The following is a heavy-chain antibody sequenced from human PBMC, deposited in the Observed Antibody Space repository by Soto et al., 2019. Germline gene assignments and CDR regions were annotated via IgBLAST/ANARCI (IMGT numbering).Heavy chain of an antibody. CDR3: ARDVYSGYDWGGFDY. CDR2: IIPIFGTA. CDR1: GGTFSSYA. J-gene: IGHJ4*02. Sequence: QVQLVQSGAEVKKPGSSVKVSCKASGGTFSSYAISWVRQAPGQGLEWMGGIIPIFGTANYAQKFQGRVTITADESTSRAYMELSSLRSEDTAVYYCARDVYSGYDWGGFDYWGQGTLVTVSS. D-gene: IGHD5-12*01. V-gene: IGHV1-69*01.